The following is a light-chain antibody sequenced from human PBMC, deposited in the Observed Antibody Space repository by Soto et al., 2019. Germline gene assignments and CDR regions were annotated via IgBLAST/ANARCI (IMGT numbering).Light chain of an antibody. CDR3: QHYDNTPPSVT. CDR1: QSVSSDY. V-gene: IGKV3-20*01. CDR2: GAS. Sequence: EIVLTQSPDTLSLSPGERATLSCRASQSVSSDYLVWYQQKPGLPPRLLIYGASSRATGIPDRFSGSGSGTDFILTISRLEPEDFAVYYCQHYDNTPPSVTFGPGTKVDIK. J-gene: IGKJ3*01.